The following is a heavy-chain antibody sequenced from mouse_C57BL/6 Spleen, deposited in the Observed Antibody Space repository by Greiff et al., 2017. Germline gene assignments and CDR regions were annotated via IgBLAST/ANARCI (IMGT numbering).Heavy chain of an antibody. V-gene: IGHV5-4*01. CDR2: ISDGGSYT. D-gene: IGHD2-1*01. CDR1: GFTFSSYA. J-gene: IGHJ4*01. CDR3: ARGGDLPYYYAMDY. Sequence: EVHLVESGGGLVKPGGSLKLSCAASGFTFSSYAMSWVRQTPEKRLEWVATISDGGSYTYYPDNVKGRFTISRDNAKNNLYLQMSHLKSEDTAMYYCARGGDLPYYYAMDYWGQGTSVTVSS.